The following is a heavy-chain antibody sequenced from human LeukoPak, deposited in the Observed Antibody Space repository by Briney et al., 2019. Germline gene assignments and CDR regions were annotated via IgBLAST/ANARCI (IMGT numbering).Heavy chain of an antibody. Sequence: PSETLSLTCTVSGFSISSGHYWGWVRQPPGAGLEWIGSVYRSGTTYYNPSLKSRVTTSVDMSKNQFSLRLRPVTAADTAVYYCARIFIRNGYSSYFDCWGQGTLVTVPS. CDR1: GFSISSGHY. J-gene: IGHJ4*02. D-gene: IGHD5-18*01. CDR2: VYRSGTT. V-gene: IGHV4-38-2*02. CDR3: ARIFIRNGYSSYFDC.